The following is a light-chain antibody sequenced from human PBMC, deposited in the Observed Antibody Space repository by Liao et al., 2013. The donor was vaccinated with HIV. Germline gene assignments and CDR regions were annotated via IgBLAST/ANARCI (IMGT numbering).Light chain of an antibody. CDR3: QVWDSSIRGVV. CDR1: SIGSKS. CDR2: YDS. Sequence: SYELTQSPSVSVAPGKTATISCGGDSIGSKSVHWYQQRPGQAPVLVMSYDSDRPSGIPERFSGSNSGHTATLTISRAEAGDEADYYCQVWDSSIRGVVFGGGTKLTVL. J-gene: IGLJ2*01. V-gene: IGLV3-21*04.